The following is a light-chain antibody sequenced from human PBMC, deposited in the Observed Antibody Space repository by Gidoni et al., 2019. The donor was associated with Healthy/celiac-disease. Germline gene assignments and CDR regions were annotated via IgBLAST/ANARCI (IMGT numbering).Light chain of an antibody. CDR3: QSYDSSLSGWV. CDR2: GTS. V-gene: IGLV1-40*01. Sequence: QAVPTPPPPVSGAPGQRVTISCTGSSSNIGAGYDVKWYQQLPGTAPKVLMYGTSNRPSGVPDRLSGSKSGTSASLAITGLQAEDEADYYCQSYDSSLSGWVFGGGTKLTVL. CDR1: SSNIGAGYD. J-gene: IGLJ3*02.